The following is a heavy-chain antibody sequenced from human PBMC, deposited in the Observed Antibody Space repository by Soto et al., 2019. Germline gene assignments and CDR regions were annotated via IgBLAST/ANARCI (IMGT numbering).Heavy chain of an antibody. CDR2: ISAYNGNT. CDR3: AIFYGGSGSGGFDY. V-gene: IGHV1-18*01. Sequence: QVQLVQSGAEVKKPGASVKVSCKASGYTFTSYGISWVRQAPGQGLEWMGWISAYNGNTNYAQKLQGRVTMTTDTSTSTAYMGVRSLRSGDPAVYYCAIFYGGSGSGGFDYWGQGTLVTVSS. CDR1: GYTFTSYG. D-gene: IGHD3-10*01. J-gene: IGHJ4*02.